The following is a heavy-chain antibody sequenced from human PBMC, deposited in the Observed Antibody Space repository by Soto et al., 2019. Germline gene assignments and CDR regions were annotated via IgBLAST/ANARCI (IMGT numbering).Heavy chain of an antibody. CDR1: GFPFSSYS. CDR2: ISSSSSYI. J-gene: IGHJ3*02. V-gene: IGHV3-21*01. D-gene: IGHD3-22*01. CDR3: ARDRSPYTYYYDSSGYRGYAFDI. Sequence: GGSLRLSCAASGFPFSSYSMNWVRQAPGKGLEWVSSISSSSSYIYYADSVKGRFTISRDNAKNSLYLQMNSLRAEDTAVYYCARDRSPYTYYYDSSGYRGYAFDIWGQGTMVTVSS.